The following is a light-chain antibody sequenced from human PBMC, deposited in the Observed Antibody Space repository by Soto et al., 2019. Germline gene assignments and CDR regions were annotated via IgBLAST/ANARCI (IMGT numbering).Light chain of an antibody. CDR2: GAS. CDR1: QSVSSD. CDR3: QQYNDWPPFT. V-gene: IGKV3-15*01. J-gene: IGKJ2*01. Sequence: VMTQSPATLSVSPGERATLSCRASQSVSSDLVWYQQKPGQAPRLLIYGASTRATGIPARFSGSGSGTEFTLTISSLQSEDFAVYYCQQYNDWPPFTFGQGTKLEIK.